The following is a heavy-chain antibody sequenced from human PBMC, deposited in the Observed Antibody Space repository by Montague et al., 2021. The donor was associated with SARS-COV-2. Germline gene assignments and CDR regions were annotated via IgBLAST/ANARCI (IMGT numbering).Heavy chain of an antibody. CDR3: AKGRGTSCSDY. V-gene: IGHV3-23*01. CDR2: INGGGGST. CDR1: GFIVSTAV. D-gene: IGHD2-15*01. J-gene: IGHJ4*02. Sequence: SPRFSCAASGFIVSTAVVSWVRQAPGKGLEWVSTINGGGGSTYYADSMRGRFAISRDNSENTLYLQMNSLRAEDTAIYYCAKGRGTSCSDYWGQGTLVTVSS.